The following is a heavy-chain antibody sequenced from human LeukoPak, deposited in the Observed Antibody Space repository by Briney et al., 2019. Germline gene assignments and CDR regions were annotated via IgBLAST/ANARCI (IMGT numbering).Heavy chain of an antibody. V-gene: IGHV1-2*04. CDR2: INPNSGGT. Sequence: ASVEVSCKASGYTFTGYYMHWVRQAPGQGLEWMGWINPNSGGTNYAQKFQGWVTMTRDTSISTAYMELSRLRSDDTAVYYCARDLPGYSSSWYGGTEAFDIWGQGTMVTVSS. CDR3: ARDLPGYSSSWYGGTEAFDI. J-gene: IGHJ3*02. D-gene: IGHD6-13*01. CDR1: GYTFTGYY.